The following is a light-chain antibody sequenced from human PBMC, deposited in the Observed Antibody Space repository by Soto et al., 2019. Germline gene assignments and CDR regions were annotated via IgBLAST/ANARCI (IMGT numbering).Light chain of an antibody. CDR2: DAS. V-gene: IGKV3D-20*01. CDR1: QSVSNNY. CDR3: HHYGSHSR. Sequence: EIVLTQSPATLSLSPGERATLSCGASQSVSNNYLAWYQQKPGLAPRLLIYDASSRVTGIPDRFSGSGSGTDFTLTNSRPEPEDFSVYYCHHYGSHSRFGQGTKVEIK. J-gene: IGKJ1*01.